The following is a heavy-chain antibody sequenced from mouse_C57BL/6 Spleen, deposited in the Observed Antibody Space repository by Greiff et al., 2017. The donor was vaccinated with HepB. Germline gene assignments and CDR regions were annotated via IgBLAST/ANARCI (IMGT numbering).Heavy chain of an antibody. CDR3: ARDGVNWDVDY. V-gene: IGHV1-82*01. CDR1: GYAFSSSW. Sequence: QVQLQQSGPELVKPGASVKISCKASGYAFSSSWMNWVKQRPGKGLEWIGRIYPGDGDTNYNGKFKGKATLTADKSSSTAYMQLSSLTSEDSAVYFCARDGVNWDVDYWGQGTTLTVSS. J-gene: IGHJ2*01. CDR2: IYPGDGDT. D-gene: IGHD4-1*01.